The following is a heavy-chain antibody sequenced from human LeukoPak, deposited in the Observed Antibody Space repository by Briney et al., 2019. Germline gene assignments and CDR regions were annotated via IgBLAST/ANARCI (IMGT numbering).Heavy chain of an antibody. J-gene: IGHJ4*02. D-gene: IGHD3-10*01. V-gene: IGHV1-46*01. CDR2: INPSGGST. Sequence: ASVKVSCKASGYTFTSYYMHWVRQAPGQGLEWMGIINPSGGSTIYAQKFQGRVTMTEDTSTDTAYMELSSLRSEDTAVYYCATTNSLSLLWFGELLWYFDYWGQGTLVTVSS. CDR1: GYTFTSYY. CDR3: ATTNSLSLLWFGELLWYFDY.